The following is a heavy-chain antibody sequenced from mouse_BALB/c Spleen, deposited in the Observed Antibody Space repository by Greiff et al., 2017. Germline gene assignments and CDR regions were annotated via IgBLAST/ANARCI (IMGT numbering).Heavy chain of an antibody. J-gene: IGHJ3*01. D-gene: IGHD1-1*01. Sequence: QVQLKESGPGLVQPSQSLSITCTVSGFSLTSYGVHWVRQSPGKGLEWLGVIWSGGSTDYNAAFISRLSISKDNSKSQVFFKMNSLQANDTAIYYCASGSSLAYWGQGTLVTVSA. V-gene: IGHV2-2*02. CDR1: GFSLTSYG. CDR3: ASGSSLAY. CDR2: IWSGGST.